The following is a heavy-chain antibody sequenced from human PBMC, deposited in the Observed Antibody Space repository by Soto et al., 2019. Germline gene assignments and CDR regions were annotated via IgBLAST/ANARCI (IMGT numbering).Heavy chain of an antibody. J-gene: IGHJ6*02. CDR2: ISYDGSNK. CDR3: ARGSSGWYVYYYGMDV. D-gene: IGHD6-19*01. CDR1: GFTFSSYA. Sequence: GGSLRLCCAASGFTFSSYAMHWVRQAPGKGLEWVAVISYDGSNKYYADSVKGRFTISRDNSKNTLYLQMNSLRAEDTAVYYCARGSSGWYVYYYGMDVWGQGTTVTVSS. V-gene: IGHV3-30-3*01.